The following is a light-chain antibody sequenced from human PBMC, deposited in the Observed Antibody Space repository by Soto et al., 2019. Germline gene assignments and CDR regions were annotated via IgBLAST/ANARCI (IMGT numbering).Light chain of an antibody. CDR1: SSNFGAGYD. J-gene: IGLJ1*01. CDR2: TNT. CDR3: QSYDNDLSGPYV. Sequence: QSVLTQPPSVSGAPGQRVTISCTGGSSNFGAGYDVHWYQQLPGTAPKLLIYTNTNRPSGVPDRFSVSRSGTTASLAITGLRAEDEADYYCQSYDNDLSGPYVFGTGTKVT. V-gene: IGLV1-40*01.